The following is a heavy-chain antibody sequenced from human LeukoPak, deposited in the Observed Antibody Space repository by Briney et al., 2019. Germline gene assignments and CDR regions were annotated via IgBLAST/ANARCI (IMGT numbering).Heavy chain of an antibody. D-gene: IGHD6-6*01. CDR2: INQDGSEK. CDR3: AREGAYRTSSPAGY. J-gene: IGHJ4*02. V-gene: IGHV3-7*01. CDR1: GFTFSSYW. Sequence: GGSLRLSCAASGFTFSSYWMSWVRQAPGKGLEWVANINQDGSEKYFVDSVKGRFTISRDNAKNSLCLQMNSLRAEDTAVYYCAREGAYRTSSPAGYWGQGTLVTVSS.